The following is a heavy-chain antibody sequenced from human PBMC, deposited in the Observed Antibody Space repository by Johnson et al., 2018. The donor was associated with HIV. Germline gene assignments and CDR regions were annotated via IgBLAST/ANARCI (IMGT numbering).Heavy chain of an antibody. V-gene: IGHV3-30-3*02. J-gene: IGHJ3*02. CDR1: GFIFSSYG. Sequence: QVQLVESGGGVVQPGRSRRLSCAASGFIFSSYGMHWVRQAPGKGLEWVAVISYDGSNKYYADSVKGRFTISRDNSKNTLYLQMNSLRAEDTAVYYCTKTLGYDSSGYHDGFDIWGQGTLVTVSS. CDR2: ISYDGSNK. D-gene: IGHD3-22*01. CDR3: TKTLGYDSSGYHDGFDI.